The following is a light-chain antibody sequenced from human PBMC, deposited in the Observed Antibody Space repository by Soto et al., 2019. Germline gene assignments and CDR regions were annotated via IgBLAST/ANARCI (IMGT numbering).Light chain of an antibody. CDR1: QSVHTY. V-gene: IGKV3-11*01. CDR3: QQRSTWPRLS. Sequence: VLTQSPATLSLSPGNRAALSCRASQSVHTYLAWYQQKPGQAPRLLIYEASYRAPGVPDRFSGSGSGTDFTLTISSLEPEYFGVYYCQQRSTWPRLSFGGGTRVETK. J-gene: IGKJ4*01. CDR2: EAS.